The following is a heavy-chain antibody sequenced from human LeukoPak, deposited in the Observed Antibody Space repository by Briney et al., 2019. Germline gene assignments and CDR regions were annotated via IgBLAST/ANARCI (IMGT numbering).Heavy chain of an antibody. CDR2: IYYSGST. V-gene: IGHV4-59*08. CDR1: GGSISSYY. D-gene: IGHD6-19*01. CDR3: ARAYSSGWYGWFDP. Sequence: PSETLSLTSTVSGGSISSYYWSWIRQPPGKGLEWIGYIYYSGSTNYNPSLKSRVTISVDTSKNQFSLKLSSVTAADTAVYYCARAYSSGWYGWFDPWGQGTLVTVSS. J-gene: IGHJ5*02.